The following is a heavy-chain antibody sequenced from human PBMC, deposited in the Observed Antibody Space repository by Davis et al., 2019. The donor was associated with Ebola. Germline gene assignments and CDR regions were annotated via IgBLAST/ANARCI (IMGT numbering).Heavy chain of an antibody. D-gene: IGHD3-22*01. CDR2: IDWDNAK. CDR1: GFSLSTSGMC. J-gene: IGHJ4*02. V-gene: IGHV2-70*11. Sequence: PGPTLVKPTQTLTLTCNFSGFSLSTSGMCVSWIRQPPGKALEWLARIDWDNAKYYSTSLKTRLTVSKDTSKNQVVLTMTNMDPVDTATYYCARNRPYSSGYFFDYWGQGALVTVSS. CDR3: ARNRPYSSGYFFDY.